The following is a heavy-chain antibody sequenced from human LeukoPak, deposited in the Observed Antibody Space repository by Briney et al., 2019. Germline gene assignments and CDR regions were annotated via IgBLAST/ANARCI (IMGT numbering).Heavy chain of an antibody. CDR3: ARRVYGDSSRGFDY. J-gene: IGHJ4*02. CDR1: GGSISSSSYY. D-gene: IGHD4-17*01. Sequence: SETLSLTXTVSGGSISSSSYYWGWIRQPPGKGLEWIGSIYYSGSTYYNPSLKSRVTISVDTSKNQFSLKLSSVTAADTAVYYCARRVYGDSSRGFDYWGQGTLVTVSS. V-gene: IGHV4-39*01. CDR2: IYYSGST.